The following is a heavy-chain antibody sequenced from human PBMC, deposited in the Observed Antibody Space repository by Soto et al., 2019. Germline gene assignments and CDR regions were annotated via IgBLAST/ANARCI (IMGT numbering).Heavy chain of an antibody. Sequence: QVQLQESGPGLVKPSETLSLTCTVSGGSISSYYWSWIRQPPGKGLEWIGYIYYSGSTNYNPSLKSRVTISVDTSKNQFSLKLSSVTAADTAVYYCARVPKGGGYYWHYYYYMDVWGKGTTVTVSS. CDR2: IYYSGST. J-gene: IGHJ6*03. CDR3: ARVPKGGGYYWHYYYYMDV. V-gene: IGHV4-59*01. CDR1: GGSISSYY. D-gene: IGHD3-3*01.